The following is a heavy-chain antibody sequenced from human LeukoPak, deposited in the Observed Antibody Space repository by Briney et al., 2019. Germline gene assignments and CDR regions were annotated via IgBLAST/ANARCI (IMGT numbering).Heavy chain of an antibody. V-gene: IGHV4-59*01. CDR1: GYSISSYY. CDR2: IYYSGST. CDR3: ARTPGGYCSSTSCYTVDY. D-gene: IGHD2-2*02. J-gene: IGHJ4*02. Sequence: SETLSLTCTVSGYSISSYYWSWIRQPPGKGLEWIGYIYYSGSTNYNPSLKSRVTISVDTSKNQFSLKLSSVTAADTAVYYCARTPGGYCSSTSCYTVDYWGQGTLVTVSS.